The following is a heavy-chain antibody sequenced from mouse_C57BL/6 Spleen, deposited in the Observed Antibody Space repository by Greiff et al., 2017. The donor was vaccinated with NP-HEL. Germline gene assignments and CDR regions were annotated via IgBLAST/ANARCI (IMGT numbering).Heavy chain of an antibody. CDR2: ISSGGSYT. V-gene: IGHV5-6*01. J-gene: IGHJ3*01. CDR1: GFTFSSYG. Sequence: EVQGVESGGDLVKPGGSLKLSCAASGFTFSSYGMSWVRQTPDKRLEWVATISSGGSYTYYPDSVKGRFTISRDNAKNTLYLQMSSLKSEDTAMYYCARKGQLRPWFAYWGQGTLVTVSA. CDR3: ARKGQLRPWFAY. D-gene: IGHD3-2*02.